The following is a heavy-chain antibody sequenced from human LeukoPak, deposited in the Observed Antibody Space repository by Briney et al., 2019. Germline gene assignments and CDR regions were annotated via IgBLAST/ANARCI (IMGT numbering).Heavy chain of an antibody. V-gene: IGHV3-74*01. CDR2: INSDGSST. Sequence: HPGGSLRLSCAAPGFTFSSYWMHWVRQAPGKGLVWVSRINSDGSSTSYADSVKGRFTISRDNAKNTLYLQMNSLRAEDTAVYYCAREGREVPMDVWGQGTTVTVSS. D-gene: IGHD1-26*01. J-gene: IGHJ6*02. CDR3: AREGREVPMDV. CDR1: GFTFSSYW.